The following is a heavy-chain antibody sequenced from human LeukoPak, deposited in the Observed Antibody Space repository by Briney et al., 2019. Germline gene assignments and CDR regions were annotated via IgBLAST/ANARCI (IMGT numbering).Heavy chain of an antibody. CDR3: ASREDYYGPESRRGAFDI. D-gene: IGHD3-10*01. Sequence: PSETLSLTCTVSGGSISSGDYYWSWIRQPPGKGLEWIGYIYYSGSTYYNPPLKSRVTISVDTSKNQFSLKLSSVTAADTAVYYCASREDYYGPESRRGAFDIWGQGTMVTVSS. CDR2: IYYSGST. J-gene: IGHJ3*02. CDR1: GGSISSGDYY. V-gene: IGHV4-30-4*08.